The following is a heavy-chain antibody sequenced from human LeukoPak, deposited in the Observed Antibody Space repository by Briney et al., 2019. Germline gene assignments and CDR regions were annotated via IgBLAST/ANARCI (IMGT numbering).Heavy chain of an antibody. D-gene: IGHD3-10*01. CDR3: AKPNYDLGSSGFDH. V-gene: IGHV3-23*01. J-gene: IGHJ4*02. CDR2: ISDSGGNT. CDR1: GFTFNTYA. Sequence: GGSLRLSCAASGFTFNTYAMSWVRQAPGKGLEWVSGISDSGGNTYYADSVRGRFTLSRDNSKNTLYLQMNSLRAEDTAVYYCAKPNYDLGSSGFDHWGQGTLVTVSS.